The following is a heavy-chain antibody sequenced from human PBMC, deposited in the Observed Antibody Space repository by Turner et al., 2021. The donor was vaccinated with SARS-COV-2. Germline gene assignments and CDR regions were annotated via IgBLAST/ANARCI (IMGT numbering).Heavy chain of an antibody. Sequence: EVQLLESGGGLVQPGGSLRLSCAASGFTFSNYAMGWVRQAPGKGLEWVSAIRGSGGSTFYADSVKGRFTISRDNSKNTLYLQMNSLRAEDTAVYYCVVPAAVMWATMGAFWGQGTMVTVSS. D-gene: IGHD5-12*01. V-gene: IGHV3-23*01. J-gene: IGHJ3*01. CDR2: IRGSGGST. CDR1: GFTFSNYA. CDR3: VVPAAVMWATMGAF.